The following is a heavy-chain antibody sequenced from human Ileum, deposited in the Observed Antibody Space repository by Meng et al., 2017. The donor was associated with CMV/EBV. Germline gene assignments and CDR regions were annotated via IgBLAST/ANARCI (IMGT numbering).Heavy chain of an antibody. CDR3: ARAGAEVTRSFDL. Sequence: KTSGFRFDIDAITWVRQAPGQGLEWMAWVSNKKGETNYGQKFQGRVTVSRDTSTNTAYMELRSLRSDDSAVYYCARAGAEVTRSFDLWGQGTLVTVSS. D-gene: IGHD2-21*02. J-gene: IGHJ4*02. V-gene: IGHV1-18*01. CDR2: VSNKKGET. CDR1: GFRFDIDA.